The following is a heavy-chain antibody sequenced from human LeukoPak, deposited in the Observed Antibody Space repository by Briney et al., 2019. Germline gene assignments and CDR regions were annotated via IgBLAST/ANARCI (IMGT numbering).Heavy chain of an antibody. J-gene: IGHJ6*02. Sequence: GGSLRLSCAASGFTFSSYAMHWVRQAPGKGLEWVAVISYDGSNKYYADSVKGRFTISRDNSRDTLSQQMNNLRTEDTAVYYCARGLCSGPYCYYYFYGMDVWGQGTTVIVSS. V-gene: IGHV3-30-3*01. D-gene: IGHD2-15*01. CDR2: ISYDGSNK. CDR3: ARGLCSGPYCYYYFYGMDV. CDR1: GFTFSSYA.